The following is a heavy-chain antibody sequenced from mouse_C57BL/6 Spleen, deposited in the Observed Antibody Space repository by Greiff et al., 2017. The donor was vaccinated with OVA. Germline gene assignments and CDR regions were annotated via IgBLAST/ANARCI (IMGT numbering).Heavy chain of an antibody. V-gene: IGHV1-42*01. CDR1: GYSFTGYY. CDR2: INPSTGGT. Sequence: VQLQQSGPELVKPGASVKISCNASGYSFTGYYMNWVKQSPEKSLEWIGEINPSTGGTTYNQKFKAKATLTVDKSSSTAYMQLKSLTSEDSAVYYCARCDYYGSSPRFAYWGQGTLVTVSA. D-gene: IGHD1-1*01. J-gene: IGHJ3*01. CDR3: ARCDYYGSSPRFAY.